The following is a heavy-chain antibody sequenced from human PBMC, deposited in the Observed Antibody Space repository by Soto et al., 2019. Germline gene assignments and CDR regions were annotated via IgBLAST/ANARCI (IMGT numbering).Heavy chain of an antibody. CDR1: GFTFSNAW. Sequence: PGGSLRLSCAASGFTFSNAWMSWVRQAPGKGLEWVGRIKSKTDGGTTDYAAPVKGRFTISRDDSKNTLYLQMNSLKTEDTAVYYCTTASTVTHYYYYYGMDVWGQGTTVTVSS. J-gene: IGHJ6*02. CDR2: IKSKTDGGTT. CDR3: TTASTVTHYYYYYGMDV. V-gene: IGHV3-15*01. D-gene: IGHD4-17*01.